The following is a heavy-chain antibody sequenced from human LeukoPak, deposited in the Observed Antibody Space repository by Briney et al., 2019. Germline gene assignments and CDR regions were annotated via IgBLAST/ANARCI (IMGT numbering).Heavy chain of an antibody. J-gene: IGHJ4*02. CDR3: ARGPPSGFWSGYYPD. CDR2: IYYSGST. Sequence: SETLSLTCTVSGASISSTTYYWGWIRQPPRKGLEWIASIYYSGSTYYNPSLKSRVTISVDTSKNQFSLKLSSVTAADTAVYYCARGPPSGFWSGYYPDWGQGTLVTVSS. D-gene: IGHD3-3*01. V-gene: IGHV4-39*07. CDR1: GASISSTTYY.